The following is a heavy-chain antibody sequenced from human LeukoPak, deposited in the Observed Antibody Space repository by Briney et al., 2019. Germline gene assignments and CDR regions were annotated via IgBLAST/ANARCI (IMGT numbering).Heavy chain of an antibody. CDR1: GYTFTGYY. J-gene: IGHJ5*02. D-gene: IGHD1-26*01. CDR2: INPNSGGT. Sequence: ASVKVSCKASGYTFTGYYMHWVRQVPGQGLEWMGWINPNSGGTNYAQKFQGRVTMTRDTSISTAYMELSRLRSDDTAVYYCAREGGLLASGNWFDPWGQGTLVTVSS. CDR3: AREGGLLASGNWFDP. V-gene: IGHV1-2*02.